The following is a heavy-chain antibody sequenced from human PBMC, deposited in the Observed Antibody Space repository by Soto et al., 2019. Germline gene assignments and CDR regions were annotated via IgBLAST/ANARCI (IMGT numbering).Heavy chain of an antibody. CDR3: ARSDHYYYDSSGYWDY. D-gene: IGHD3-22*01. CDR2: IYYSGST. J-gene: IGHJ4*02. V-gene: IGHV4-59*08. CDR1: GGSISSYY. Sequence: SETLSLTCTVSGGSISSYYWSWIRQPPGKGLEWIGYIYYSGSTNYNPSLKSRLTISVDTSKNQFSLKLSSVTAADTAVCYCARSDHYYYDSSGYWDYWGQGTLVTVSS.